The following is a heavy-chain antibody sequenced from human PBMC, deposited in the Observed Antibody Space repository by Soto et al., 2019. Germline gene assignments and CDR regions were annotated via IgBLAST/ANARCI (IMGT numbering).Heavy chain of an antibody. V-gene: IGHV3-23*01. CDR3: AKRRGVVVGAANYFDY. CDR2: VSGGGDAT. D-gene: IGHD2-15*01. Sequence: GGSLRLSCAASGFTFSSYTMSWVRQAPGKGLEWVSGVSGGGDATYYADSVKGRFTISRDNSKYTLYLQMNSLRAEDAAVYYCAKRRGVVVGAANYFDYWGQGTLVTVSS. CDR1: GFTFSSYT. J-gene: IGHJ4*02.